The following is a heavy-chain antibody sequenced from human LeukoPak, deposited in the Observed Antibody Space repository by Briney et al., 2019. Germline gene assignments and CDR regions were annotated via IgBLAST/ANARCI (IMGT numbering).Heavy chain of an antibody. CDR1: GFTFSSYG. J-gene: IGHJ4*02. Sequence: GGSLKLSCAASGFTFSSYGMHWVRQAPGKGLEWLAFISYDGSNKYYADSVKGRFTISRDNSKNTLYLQMNSLRAEDTAVYYCAKDLYRLGYCSSTSCWPFDYWGQGTLVTVSS. D-gene: IGHD2-2*01. V-gene: IGHV3-30*18. CDR2: ISYDGSNK. CDR3: AKDLYRLGYCSSTSCWPFDY.